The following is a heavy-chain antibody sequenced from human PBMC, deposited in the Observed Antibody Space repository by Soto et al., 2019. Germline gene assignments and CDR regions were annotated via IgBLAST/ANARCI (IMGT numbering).Heavy chain of an antibody. D-gene: IGHD2-2*01. CDR2: IRSSNYI. CDR3: AREGGYCSSTNCYVYPFDY. CDR1: GFTFSSYN. V-gene: IGHV3-21*01. Sequence: GGSLRLSCAASGFTFSSYNMNWVRQAPGKALEWVSSIRSSNYIYYADSVKGRFTISRDNAKNSLYLQMNSLRAEDTAVYYCAREGGYCSSTNCYVYPFDYWGRGTLVTVSS. J-gene: IGHJ4*02.